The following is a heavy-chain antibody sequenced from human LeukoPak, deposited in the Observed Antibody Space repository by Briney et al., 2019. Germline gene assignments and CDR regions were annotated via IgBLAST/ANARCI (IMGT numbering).Heavy chain of an antibody. CDR2: ISSISTYT. V-gene: IGHV3-21*01. D-gene: IGHD3-3*01. J-gene: IGHJ4*02. CDR3: ARTHIPQYDFWTASI. CDR1: GFTFSTYG. Sequence: PGRSLRLSCAASGFTFSTYGMIWVRQAPGKGPEWVSSISSISTYTHYADAVKGRFTISRDNTKNSLYLQMNSLRVEDTAVYYCARTHIPQYDFWTASIWGQGTLVAVSS.